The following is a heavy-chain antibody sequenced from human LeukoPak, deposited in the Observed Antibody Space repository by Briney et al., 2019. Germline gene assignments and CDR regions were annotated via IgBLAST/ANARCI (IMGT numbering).Heavy chain of an antibody. CDR1: GDSISSGGYY. J-gene: IGHJ5*02. CDR3: ARGGSGSYYKGGFDP. D-gene: IGHD3-10*01. V-gene: IGHV4-31*03. Sequence: TLSLTCTVSGDSISSGGYYWSWIRQHPGKGLEWIGYIYYSGNTFYNPSLKSRVTLSVDTSNNQFSLKLSSVTAADTAMSYCARGGSGSYYKGGFDPWGQGTLVTVSS. CDR2: IYYSGNT.